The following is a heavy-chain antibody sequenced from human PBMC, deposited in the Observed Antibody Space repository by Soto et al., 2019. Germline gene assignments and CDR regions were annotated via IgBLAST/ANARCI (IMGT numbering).Heavy chain of an antibody. Sequence: ASVEVSCKDSGGGFSSYVISWVRQAPGQGLEWMGWINPNSGGTNYAQKFQGWVTMTRDTSISTAYMELSRLRSDDTAVYYCARGASITIFGVVPSVGAFDIWGQGTMVTVSS. CDR1: GGGFSSYV. V-gene: IGHV1-2*04. J-gene: IGHJ3*02. D-gene: IGHD3-3*01. CDR2: INPNSGGT. CDR3: ARGASITIFGVVPSVGAFDI.